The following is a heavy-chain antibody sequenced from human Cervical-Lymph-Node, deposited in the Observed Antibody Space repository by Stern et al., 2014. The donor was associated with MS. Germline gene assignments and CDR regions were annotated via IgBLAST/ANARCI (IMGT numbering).Heavy chain of an antibody. J-gene: IGHJ6*02. V-gene: IGHV5-51*01. CDR2: IYPGDSGA. CDR3: ARLGVVASTHSGMDV. Sequence: EVQLVESGAEVKKPGESLKISCQGSGYKFSSYWIAWVRQMPGKGLAWMGIIYPGDSGAKYGPSFQGQVTLSVDKSHNPAYLQWSSLKASDTGTFYCARLGVVASTHSGMDVWGQGTTVTVSS. D-gene: IGHD2-15*01. CDR1: GYKFSSYW.